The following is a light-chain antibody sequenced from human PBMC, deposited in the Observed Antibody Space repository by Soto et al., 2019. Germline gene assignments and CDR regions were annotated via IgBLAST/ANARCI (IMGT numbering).Light chain of an antibody. J-gene: IGLJ1*01. CDR2: KDT. Sequence: SYELTQPPSVSVSPGQTARITCSGDALPKQYAYWYQQKPGQAPILVIYKDTERPSGIPERFSGSSSGTTVTLTISGVQAGDEADYYCQSADNSGIYYVFGTGTKLT. CDR1: ALPKQY. CDR3: QSADNSGIYYV. V-gene: IGLV3-25*02.